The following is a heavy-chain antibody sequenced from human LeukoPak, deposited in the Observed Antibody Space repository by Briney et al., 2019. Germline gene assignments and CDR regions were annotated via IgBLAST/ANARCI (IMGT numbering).Heavy chain of an antibody. CDR1: GDSVSSNSAA. CDR2: TYYRSGWYN. V-gene: IGHV6-1*01. Sequence: SQSLSLTRAISGDSVSSNSAAWCWIRQSPSRGLEWLGRTYYRSGWYNDYAVSVQSRITINPDTSKNQFSLQLNSVTSEDTAVYYCARDQGALNSWGQGTLVTVSS. J-gene: IGHJ4*02. D-gene: IGHD3-16*01. CDR3: ARDQGALNS.